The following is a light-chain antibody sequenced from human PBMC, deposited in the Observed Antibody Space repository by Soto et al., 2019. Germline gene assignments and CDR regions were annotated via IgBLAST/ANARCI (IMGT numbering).Light chain of an antibody. CDR2: GAS. J-gene: IGKJ2*01. Sequence: EMVMTQSPVTLSVSPGERATLSCRASQSISSNLAWYQQKPGQAPRLLIYGASTRATGIPARFSGRGSGTEFTLTICSLQSEDFAVYFCQQSNNWPPTFGQGTKREIK. CDR3: QQSNNWPPT. V-gene: IGKV3-15*01. CDR1: QSISSN.